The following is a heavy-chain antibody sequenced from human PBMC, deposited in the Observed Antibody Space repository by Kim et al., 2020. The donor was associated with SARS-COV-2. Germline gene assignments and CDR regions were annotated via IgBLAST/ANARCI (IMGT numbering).Heavy chain of an antibody. J-gene: IGHJ4*02. Sequence: GGSLRLSCAASGFTFNSYEMNWVRQAPGKGLEWVSYISSSGSTIDYADSVKGRFTITRDNAKNSLYLQMNSLRAEDTAVYYWVRGPHYLRYFDLGYFDYWRQGNLLTVSS. CDR2: ISSSGSTI. CDR1: GFTFNSYE. D-gene: IGHD3-9*01. V-gene: IGHV3-48*03. CDR3: VRGPHYLRYFDLGYFDY.